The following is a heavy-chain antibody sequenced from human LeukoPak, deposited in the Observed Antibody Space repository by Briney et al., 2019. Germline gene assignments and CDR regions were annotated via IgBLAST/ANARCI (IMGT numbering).Heavy chain of an antibody. J-gene: IGHJ4*02. CDR2: IYYSGSSGST. Sequence: SETLSLTCTVSGGSISSYYWNRIRHPPGKGLEWIGYIYYSGSSGSTNYNPSLRSRVTTSADPSKNQFSLKMTSVTAADTAVYYCAGGGDGYQTRFDYWGQGTLLTVSS. V-gene: IGHV4-59*01. CDR1: GGSISSYY. CDR3: AGGGDGYQTRFDY. D-gene: IGHD5-24*01.